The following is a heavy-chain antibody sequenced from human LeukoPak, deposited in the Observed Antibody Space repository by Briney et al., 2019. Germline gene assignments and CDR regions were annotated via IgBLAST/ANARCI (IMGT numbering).Heavy chain of an antibody. V-gene: IGHV3-7*01. CDR2: IKQDGSEK. CDR3: ARAGSSSPRSGGYYYYYMDV. CDR1: GFTFSSYW. J-gene: IGHJ6*03. D-gene: IGHD6-6*01. Sequence: GGSLRLSCAASGFTFSSYWMSWVRQAPGKGLEWVANIKQDGSEKYYVDSVKGRFTISRDNAKNSLYLQMNSLRAEDTAVYYRARAGSSSPRSGGYYYYYMDVWGKGTTVTVSS.